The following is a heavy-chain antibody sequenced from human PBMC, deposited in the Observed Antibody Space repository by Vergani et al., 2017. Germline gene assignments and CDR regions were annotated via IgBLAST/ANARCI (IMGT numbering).Heavy chain of an antibody. V-gene: IGHV4-39*02. J-gene: IGHJ3*01. Sequence: QLQLQESGPGLVKPSETLSLTCTVSGGSITYGAFYWGWIRQSPGKGLEWIGSIYYSENKFYNPSLESRVTLSIDTTKNQFSLKMKSVTAADTAVYYCARDGGEYDKGALDVWGQGTKVTVTS. D-gene: IGHD2-21*01. CDR2: IYYSENK. CDR3: ARDGGEYDKGALDV. CDR1: GGSITYGAFY.